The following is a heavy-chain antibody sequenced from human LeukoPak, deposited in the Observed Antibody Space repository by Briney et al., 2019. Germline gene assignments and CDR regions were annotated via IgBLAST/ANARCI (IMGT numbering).Heavy chain of an antibody. Sequence: ASVKVSCKASGYTFTSYGISWVRQAPGQGLEWMGWMNPNSGNTGYAQKFQGRVTITRNTSISTAYMELSSLRSEDTAVYYCARGVVGATWQLKYWGQGTLVTVSS. V-gene: IGHV1-8*03. CDR3: ARGVVGATWQLKY. D-gene: IGHD1-26*01. CDR1: GYTFTSYG. CDR2: MNPNSGNT. J-gene: IGHJ4*02.